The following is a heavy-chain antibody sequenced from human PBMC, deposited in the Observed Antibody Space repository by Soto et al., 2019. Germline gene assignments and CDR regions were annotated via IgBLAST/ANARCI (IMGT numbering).Heavy chain of an antibody. CDR3: ARESEDLTSNFDY. V-gene: IGHV3-21*06. J-gene: IGHJ4*02. CDR1: GFTFTRYS. CDR2: ISSTTNYI. Sequence: GGSLRLSCAASGFTFTRYSMNWVRQAPGKGLEWVSSISSTTNYIYYGDSMKGRFTISRDSAKNSLYLEMNSLRAEDTAVYYCARESEDLTSNFDYWGQGTLVSVSS.